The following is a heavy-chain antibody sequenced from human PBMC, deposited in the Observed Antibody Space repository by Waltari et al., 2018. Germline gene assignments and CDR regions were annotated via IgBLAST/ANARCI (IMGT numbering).Heavy chain of an antibody. CDR3: ARARRLVITIPYYYYGMDV. J-gene: IGHJ6*02. V-gene: IGHV1-69*05. D-gene: IGHD3-22*01. CDR2: IIPIFGTA. Sequence: QVQLVQSGAEVKKPGSSVKVSCKASGGTFSSYAISWVRQAPGQGLEWMGGIIPIFGTANYAQKFQGRVTITTDESTSTAYMELSSLRSEDTAVYYCARARRLVITIPYYYYGMDVWGQGTTVTVSS. CDR1: GGTFSSYA.